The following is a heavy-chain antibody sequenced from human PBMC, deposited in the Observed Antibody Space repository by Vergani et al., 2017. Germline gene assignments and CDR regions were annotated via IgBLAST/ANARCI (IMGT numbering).Heavy chain of an antibody. CDR1: GFTFSDYY. Sequence: QVQLVESGGGLVKPGGSLRLSCAASGFTFSDYYMSWIRQAPGKGLEWVSYISSSSSYTNYADSVKGRFTISRDNAKNSLYLQMNSLRAEDTAVYYCARAWGTAPTDSYFDYWGQGTLVTVSS. D-gene: IGHD3-16*01. CDR3: ARAWGTAPTDSYFDY. CDR2: ISSSSSYT. V-gene: IGHV3-11*06. J-gene: IGHJ4*02.